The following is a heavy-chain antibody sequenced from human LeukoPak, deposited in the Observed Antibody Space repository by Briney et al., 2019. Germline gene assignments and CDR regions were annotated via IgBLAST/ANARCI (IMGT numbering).Heavy chain of an antibody. CDR2: ISSSSSYI. D-gene: IGHD3-22*01. Sequence: KSGGSLRLSCAASGFTFSSYSMNWVRQAPGKGLEWVSSISSSSSYIYYADSVKGRFTISRDNSKNTLYLQMNSLRAEDTAVYYCAREGYYYDSSGYSRGYFDYWGQGTLVTVSS. CDR1: GFTFSSYS. V-gene: IGHV3-21*01. CDR3: AREGYYYDSSGYSRGYFDY. J-gene: IGHJ4*02.